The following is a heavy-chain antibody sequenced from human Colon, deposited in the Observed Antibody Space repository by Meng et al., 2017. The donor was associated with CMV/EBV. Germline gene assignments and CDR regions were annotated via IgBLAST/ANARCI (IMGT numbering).Heavy chain of an antibody. Sequence: GESLKISCAASGFIFSSHWMTWVRQAPGKGLEWVANIKQDGSEKYYADSVKGRFTISRDNAKYSLYLQMNSVRADDTAVYYCARPDGFAGAGSDRGQGTLVTVSS. CDR2: IKQDGSEK. CDR3: ARPDGFAGAGSD. V-gene: IGHV3-7*01. J-gene: IGHJ4*02. D-gene: IGHD6-19*01. CDR1: GFIFSSHW.